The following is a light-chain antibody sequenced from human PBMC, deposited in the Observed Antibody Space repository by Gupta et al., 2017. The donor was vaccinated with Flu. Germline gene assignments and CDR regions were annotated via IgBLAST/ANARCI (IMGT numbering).Light chain of an antibody. CDR2: KTS. Sequence: VGDRVTITCRASQSLSGWLDWYQQKPGKAPKLLIYKTSTLESGVPSRFSGSGSETEFTLTSSSLQPDDFATYYGEQDKSMGTFGQGTKVEIK. V-gene: IGKV1-5*03. CDR3: EQDKSMGT. J-gene: IGKJ1*01. CDR1: QSLSGW.